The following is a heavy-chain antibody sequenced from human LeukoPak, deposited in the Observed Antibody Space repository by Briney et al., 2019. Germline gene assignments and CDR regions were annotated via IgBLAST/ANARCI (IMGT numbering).Heavy chain of an antibody. CDR3: ARCPEVRGVIITRFDP. D-gene: IGHD3-10*01. Sequence: WASVKVSCKASGGTFSSYAISWVRQAPGQGLEWMGGIIPIFGTANYAQKFQGRVTITADESTSTAYMELSSLRSVDTAVYYCARCPEVRGVIITRFDPWGQGTLVTVSS. CDR1: GGTFSSYA. V-gene: IGHV1-69*13. J-gene: IGHJ5*02. CDR2: IIPIFGTA.